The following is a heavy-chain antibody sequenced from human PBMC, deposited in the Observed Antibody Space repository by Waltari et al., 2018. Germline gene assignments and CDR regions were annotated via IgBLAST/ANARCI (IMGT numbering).Heavy chain of an antibody. J-gene: IGHJ3*02. Sequence: QVQLQESGPGLVKPSQTLSLTCTVSGGSISSGDYYWSWIRKPPGKGLEWIGYIYYSGSTYYNPSLKSRVTISVDTSKNQFSLKLSSVTAADTAVYYCARAVVVVTPPADAFDIWGQGTMVTVSS. CDR1: GGSISSGDYY. CDR2: IYYSGST. CDR3: ARAVVVVTPPADAFDI. V-gene: IGHV4-30-4*08. D-gene: IGHD2-15*01.